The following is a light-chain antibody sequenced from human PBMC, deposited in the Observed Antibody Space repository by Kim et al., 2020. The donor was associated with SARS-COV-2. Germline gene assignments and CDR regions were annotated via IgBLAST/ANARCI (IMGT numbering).Light chain of an antibody. CDR3: QTWDTGTVV. CDR2: LDSDGSH. J-gene: IGLJ2*01. V-gene: IGLV4-69*01. Sequence: SLKLTCTLSSGHSSVAIAWQQHQPEIGARYLMRLDSDGSHRKGDGIPGRFSGSSAGAERYLTIASLQSEEEADYYCQTWDTGTVVFGGGTQLTVL. CDR1: SGHSSVA.